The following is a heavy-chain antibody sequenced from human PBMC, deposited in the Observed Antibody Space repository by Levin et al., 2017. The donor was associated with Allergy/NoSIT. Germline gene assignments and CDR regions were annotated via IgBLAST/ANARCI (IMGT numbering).Heavy chain of an antibody. J-gene: IGHJ4*02. V-gene: IGHV3-48*03. CDR2: ISSSGSTI. CDR1: GFTFSSYE. D-gene: IGHD6-19*01. Sequence: GGSLRLSCAASGFTFSSYEMNWVRQAPGKGLEWVSYISSSGSTIYYADSVKGRFTISRDNAKNSLYLQMNSLRAEDTAVYYCARDSRQWLDPAAWFDYWGQGTLVTVSS. CDR3: ARDSRQWLDPAAWFDY.